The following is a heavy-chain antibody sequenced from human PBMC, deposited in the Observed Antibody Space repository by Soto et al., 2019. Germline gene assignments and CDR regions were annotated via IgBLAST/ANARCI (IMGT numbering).Heavy chain of an antibody. CDR2: INPNSGGT. D-gene: IGHD6-13*01. CDR3: ARARQYSSSWFTLLFDY. CDR1: GYTFTGYY. J-gene: IGHJ4*02. Sequence: ASVKVSCKASGYTFTGYYMHWVRQAPGQGLEWMGWINPNSGGTNYAQKFQGRVTMTRDTSISTAYMELSRLRSDDTAVYYCARARQYSSSWFTLLFDYWGQGTLVTVSS. V-gene: IGHV1-2*02.